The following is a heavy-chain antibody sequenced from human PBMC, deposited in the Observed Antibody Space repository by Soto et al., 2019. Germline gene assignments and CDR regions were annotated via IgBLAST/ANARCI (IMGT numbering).Heavy chain of an antibody. D-gene: IGHD6-25*01. J-gene: IGHJ4*01. CDR2: ISYDGSNK. Sequence: QVQLVESGGGVVQPGRSLRLSCAASGFTFSSYAMHWVRQAPGKGLEWVTIISYDGSNKYYADSVKGRFTISRDNSKNTLYLQMNSLRSDDTAVYYCARWAEEGAAYFAYWGHVTLATVSS. V-gene: IGHV3-30-3*01. CDR1: GFTFSSYA. CDR3: ARWAEEGAAYFAY.